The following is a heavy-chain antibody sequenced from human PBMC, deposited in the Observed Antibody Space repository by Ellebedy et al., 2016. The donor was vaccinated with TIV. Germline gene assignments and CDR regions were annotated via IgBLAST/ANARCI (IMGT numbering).Heavy chain of an antibody. Sequence: GESLEISCAASGFTFTQYWLHWVRQAPGKGPVWVSRINSDGSSTSYSDSVKGRFTISRDNAKNTLYLQMNSLRAEDTAVYYCARAGSSGWEAYFDLWGRGTLVTVSS. CDR1: GFTFTQYW. CDR2: INSDGSST. V-gene: IGHV3-74*01. D-gene: IGHD6-19*01. J-gene: IGHJ2*01. CDR3: ARAGSSGWEAYFDL.